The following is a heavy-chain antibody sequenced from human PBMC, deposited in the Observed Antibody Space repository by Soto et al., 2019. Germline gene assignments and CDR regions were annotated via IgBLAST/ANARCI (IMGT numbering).Heavy chain of an antibody. J-gene: IGHJ4*02. V-gene: IGHV1-69*08. CDR1: GGTFSSYT. Sequence: QVQLVQSGAEVKKPGSSVKVSCKASGGTFSSYTISWVRQAPGHGPAWMGRIIPSLGIANYAQKFQGRVTITAAKSTGTAYMELSSMRSEDTAVYYCAREEMMVVADTVSPFDYWGQGTLVTVSS. D-gene: IGHD2-15*01. CDR2: IIPSLGIA. CDR3: AREEMMVVADTVSPFDY.